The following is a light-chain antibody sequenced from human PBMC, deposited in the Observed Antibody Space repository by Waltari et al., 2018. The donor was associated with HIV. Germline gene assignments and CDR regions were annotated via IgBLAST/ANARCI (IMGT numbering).Light chain of an antibody. CDR1: IRAVGVYGY. J-gene: IGLJ1*01. Sequence: QPALTQPDSVSGSPVQSFTIPCTGSIRAVGVYGYVSWYQQHSGKVPKVLIYDVRRRCTGVSSRFSGSRSGNTASLRISGLQPEDEADYYCCSYAGNDTYVFGSGTMVTAL. V-gene: IGLV2-11*01. CDR3: CSYAGNDTYV. CDR2: DVR.